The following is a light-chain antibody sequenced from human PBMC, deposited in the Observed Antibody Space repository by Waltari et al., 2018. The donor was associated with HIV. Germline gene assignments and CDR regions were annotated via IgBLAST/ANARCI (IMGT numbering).Light chain of an antibody. V-gene: IGLV3-19*01. CDR1: SRRSYY. J-gene: IGLJ2*01. CDR2: GRN. Sequence: SSDLTQDPSVSVALGQTVRITCQGDSRRSYYASWYQHKPGQAPVVVFFGRNNRPSCIPDRFSGSSSGNTASLTITGAQAEDEADYYCHSRDSSGFHVVFGGGTKVTVL. CDR3: HSRDSSGFHVV.